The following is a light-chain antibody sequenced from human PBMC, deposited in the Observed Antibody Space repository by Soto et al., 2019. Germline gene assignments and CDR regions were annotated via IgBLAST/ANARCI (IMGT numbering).Light chain of an antibody. CDR2: GAS. CDR3: QQYNNWPWT. V-gene: IGKV3-15*01. CDR1: QSVGSN. J-gene: IGKJ1*01. Sequence: ERVMTQSPATLSVSPGERATLSCRASQSVGSNLAWYQQKPGQAPRLLIYGASTRATGIPARFSGSGSSTEFTLTIGSLQSEDSAVYYCQQYNNWPWTFGQGTKVEIK.